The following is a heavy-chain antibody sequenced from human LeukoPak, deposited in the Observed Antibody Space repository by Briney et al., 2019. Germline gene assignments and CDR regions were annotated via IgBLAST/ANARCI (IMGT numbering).Heavy chain of an antibody. CDR3: AKNGGSQCYSHLDS. V-gene: IGHV3-23*01. Sequence: GGSLRLSCAASGFTFSSYAMSWVRQAPGKGLEWVSGTSGSGGSTYYAGSVKGRFTISRDNFKNTLYLQMNSLRVEDTAVYYCAKNGGSQCYSHLDSWGQGTLVTVSS. D-gene: IGHD2-15*01. CDR2: TSGSGGST. CDR1: GFTFSSYA. J-gene: IGHJ4*02.